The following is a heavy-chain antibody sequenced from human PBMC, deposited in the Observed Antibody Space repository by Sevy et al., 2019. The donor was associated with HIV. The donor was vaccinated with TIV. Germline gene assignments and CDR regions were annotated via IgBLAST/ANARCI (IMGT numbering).Heavy chain of an antibody. V-gene: IGHV3-30*04. J-gene: IGHJ4*02. Sequence: GGSLRLSCAGSGFTFSNYPMHWVRQAPGKGLEWVAVIWYDGTIKYYADSVKGRFTISRDNSKDTLFLQMNSLTPEDTAVYYCARGGGYCGGDCYSIDYWGQGALVTVSS. CDR3: ARGGGYCGGDCYSIDY. CDR1: GFTFSNYP. D-gene: IGHD2-21*02. CDR2: IWYDGTIK.